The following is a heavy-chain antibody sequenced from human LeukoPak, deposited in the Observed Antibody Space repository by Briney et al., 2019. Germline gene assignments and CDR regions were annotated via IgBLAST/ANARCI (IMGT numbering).Heavy chain of an antibody. CDR3: AKDHTAKDNYFDY. V-gene: IGHV3-30*18. J-gene: IGHJ4*02. Sequence: GGSLRLSCAASGFTHSNYGMHWVRRAPGKGLEWVAYISYAGTYKYYADSVKARLTISRDNSNNTLNLQMDSLTVEDTAVYYCAKDHTAKDNYFDYWGQGTLVTVSS. CDR1: GFTHSNYG. CDR2: ISYAGTYK. D-gene: IGHD5-18*01.